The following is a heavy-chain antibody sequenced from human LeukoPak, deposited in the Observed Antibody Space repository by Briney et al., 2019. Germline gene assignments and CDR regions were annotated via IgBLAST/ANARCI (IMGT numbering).Heavy chain of an antibody. Sequence: SETLSLTCAVYGGSFSTYHWSWIRRPPGKGLEWIGEVSYSGSTNYNPSLKSRVTMSVDTSKNQFSLELSSVTATDTAVYFCATNRVGTYDRPFDIWGQGTMVTVSS. CDR3: ATNRVGTYDRPFDI. J-gene: IGHJ3*02. V-gene: IGHV4-34*01. CDR1: GGSFSTYH. CDR2: VSYSGST. D-gene: IGHD1-26*01.